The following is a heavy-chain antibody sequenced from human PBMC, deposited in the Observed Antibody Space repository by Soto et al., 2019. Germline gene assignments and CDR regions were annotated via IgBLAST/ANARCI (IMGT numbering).Heavy chain of an antibody. Sequence: QVQLEESGGGVVQPGRSLRLSCEASGFTFNTYSMHWVRQPPGKGLEWLAAIWYDVTQKYYADSVKGRFIISRDNSKKTLDLEMNSLRAEDTAVYYCARAGGTTVTGLWHFDSWGQGTLVTVSS. CDR2: IWYDVTQK. D-gene: IGHD4-17*01. CDR3: ARAGGTTVTGLWHFDS. J-gene: IGHJ4*02. V-gene: IGHV3-33*01. CDR1: GFTFNTYS.